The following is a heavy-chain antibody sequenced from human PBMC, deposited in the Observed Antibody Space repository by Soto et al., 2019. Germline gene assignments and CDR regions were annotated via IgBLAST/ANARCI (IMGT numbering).Heavy chain of an antibody. D-gene: IGHD6-13*01. V-gene: IGHV1-8*01. CDR3: ARDHSSGWYVWFDP. J-gene: IGHJ5*02. CDR2: MNPNSGNT. CDR1: GYTFTSYD. Sequence: RASVKVSCKASGYTFTSYDINWVRQATGQGLEWMGWMNPNSGNTGYAQKFQGRVTMTRNTSISTAYMELSSLRSEDTAVYYCARDHSSGWYVWFDPWGQGTLVTVSS.